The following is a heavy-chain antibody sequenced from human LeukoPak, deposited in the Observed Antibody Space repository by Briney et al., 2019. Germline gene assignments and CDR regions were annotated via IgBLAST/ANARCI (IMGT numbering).Heavy chain of an antibody. CDR3: ARDWDTTTVTMVAFDI. D-gene: IGHD4-17*01. CDR2: ISAYNGNT. CDR1: GYTFTSYG. J-gene: IGHJ3*02. V-gene: IGHV1-18*01. Sequence: ASVKVSCKASGYTFTSYGISWVRQAPGQGLEWMGWISAYNGNTNYAQKLQGRITMTTDTSTSTAYMELRSLRSDDTAVYYCARDWDTTTVTMVAFDIWGQGTMVTVSS.